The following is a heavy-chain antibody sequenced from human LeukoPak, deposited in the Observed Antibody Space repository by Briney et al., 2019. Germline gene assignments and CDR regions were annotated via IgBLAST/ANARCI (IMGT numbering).Heavy chain of an antibody. D-gene: IGHD6-19*01. Sequence: GGSLRLSCAASGCTFSTHWMHWVRQAPGKGLVSVSRINIDGNSKTYANSVKGRFTNSRDNAKNTLYMQMNSLGVEDTAVYYCVRGSSDWNGMDVWGQGTTVTVSS. V-gene: IGHV3-74*01. J-gene: IGHJ6*02. CDR3: VRGSSDWNGMDV. CDR2: INIDGNSK. CDR1: GCTFSTHW.